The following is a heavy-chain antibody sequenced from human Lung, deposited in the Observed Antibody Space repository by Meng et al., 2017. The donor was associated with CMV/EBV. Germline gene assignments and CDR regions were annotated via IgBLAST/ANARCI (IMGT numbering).Heavy chain of an antibody. CDR3: AREYGSSSAFDY. CDR1: GFTFSRYA. D-gene: IGHD6-6*01. CDR2: ISLDGGTR. V-gene: IGHV3-30*14. Sequence: SCAASGFTFSRYAFHWVRQAPGKGLEWVAVISLDGGTRYYADSVKGRFTISRDSSRNSLYLQLNSLRPEDTAVYYCAREYGSSSAFDYWGQGTXVTVSS. J-gene: IGHJ4*02.